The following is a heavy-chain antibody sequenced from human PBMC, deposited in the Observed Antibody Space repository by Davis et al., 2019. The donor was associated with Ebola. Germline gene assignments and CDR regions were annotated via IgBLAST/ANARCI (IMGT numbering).Heavy chain of an antibody. V-gene: IGHV3-21*01. CDR3: ARGPVAGGDY. CDR1: GFTFSSYS. Sequence: GESLKISCAASGFTFSSYSMNWVRQAPGKGLEWVSSISSSSSYIYYADSVKGRFTISRDNAKNSLYLQMNSLRAEDTAVYYCARGPVAGGDYWGQGTLVTVSS. J-gene: IGHJ4*02. CDR2: ISSSSSYI. D-gene: IGHD6-19*01.